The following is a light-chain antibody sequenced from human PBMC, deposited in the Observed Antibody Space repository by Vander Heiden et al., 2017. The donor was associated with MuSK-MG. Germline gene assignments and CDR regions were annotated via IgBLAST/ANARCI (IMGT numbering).Light chain of an antibody. CDR2: AAS. V-gene: IGKV1-9*01. J-gene: IGKJ3*01. CDR3: QQLKTYPFT. Sequence: DIQLTQSPSFLSASVGDRVTITCRASQGINNYLAWYLQQPGNAPRLLIYAASTLQSGVPSRFSGGGSGTEFTLTISSLQPEDFATYYCQQLKTYPFTFGRGTKVDIK. CDR1: QGINNY.